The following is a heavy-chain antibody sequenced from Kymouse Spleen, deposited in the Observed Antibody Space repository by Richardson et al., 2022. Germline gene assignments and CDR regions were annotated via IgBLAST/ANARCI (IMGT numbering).Heavy chain of an antibody. Sequence: QLQLQESGPGLVKPSETLSLTCTVSGGSISSSSYYWGWIRQPPGKGLEWIGSIYYSGSTYYNPSLKSRVTISVDTSKNQFSLKLSSVTAADTAVYYCARRACSSTSCYEGNWFDPWGQGTLVTVSS. CDR1: GGSISSSSYY. V-gene: IGHV4-39*01. CDR3: ARRACSSTSCYEGNWFDP. J-gene: IGHJ5*02. D-gene: IGHD2-2*02. CDR2: IYYSGST.